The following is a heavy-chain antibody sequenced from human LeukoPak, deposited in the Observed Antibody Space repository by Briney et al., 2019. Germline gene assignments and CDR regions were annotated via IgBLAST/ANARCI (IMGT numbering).Heavy chain of an antibody. J-gene: IGHJ4*02. CDR1: GGSISSCY. Sequence: SETLSLTCTVSGGSISSCYWSWIRQPPGKGLEWIGYIYYSGSTNYNPSLKSRVTISVDTSKNQFSLKLSSVTAADTAVYYCARDGIVGATGEFDYWGQGTLVTVSS. D-gene: IGHD1-26*01. V-gene: IGHV4-59*01. CDR2: IYYSGST. CDR3: ARDGIVGATGEFDY.